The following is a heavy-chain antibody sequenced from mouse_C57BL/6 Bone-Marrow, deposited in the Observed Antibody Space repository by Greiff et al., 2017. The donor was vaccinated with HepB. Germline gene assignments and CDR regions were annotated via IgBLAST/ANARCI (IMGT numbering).Heavy chain of an antibody. CDR2: INPGNGGT. J-gene: IGHJ1*03. CDR1: GYTFTSYW. D-gene: IGHD4-1*01. CDR3: ARLGRWYFDV. V-gene: IGHV1-53*01. Sequence: QVQLKQPGTELVKPGASVKLSCKASGYTFTSYWMHWVKQRPGQGLEWIGNINPGNGGTNYNEKFKSKATLTEDKSSSTAYMQLSSLTSEDSAVYDCARLGRWYFDVWGTGTTVTVSS.